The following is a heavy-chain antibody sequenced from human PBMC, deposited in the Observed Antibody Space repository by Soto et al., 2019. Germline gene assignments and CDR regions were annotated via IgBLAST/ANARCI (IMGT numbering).Heavy chain of an antibody. J-gene: IGHJ6*03. CDR3: AGDPLTIFGVVIYYMDV. Sequence: ASVKVSCKASGYTFTSYDINWVRQATGQGLGWMGWMNPNSGNTGYAQKLQGRVTMTTDTSTSTAYMELRSLRSDDTAVYYCAGDPLTIFGVVIYYMDVWGKGTTVTVSS. CDR1: GYTFTSYD. CDR2: MNPNSGNT. D-gene: IGHD3-3*01. V-gene: IGHV1-8*01.